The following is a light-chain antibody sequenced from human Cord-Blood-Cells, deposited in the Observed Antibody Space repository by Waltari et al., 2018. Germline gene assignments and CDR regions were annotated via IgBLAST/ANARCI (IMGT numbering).Light chain of an antibody. CDR3: QQYNNWPLT. J-gene: IGKJ4*01. CDR2: GTS. Sequence: EIVMTQSPATLSVSPGGRATLPCRASQSVSSNLAWDQQKPGQAHRLLIYGTSTRATGIPARFSGSGSGTEFTLTISSLQSEDFAVYYCQQYNNWPLTFGGGTKVEIK. V-gene: IGKV3-15*01. CDR1: QSVSSN.